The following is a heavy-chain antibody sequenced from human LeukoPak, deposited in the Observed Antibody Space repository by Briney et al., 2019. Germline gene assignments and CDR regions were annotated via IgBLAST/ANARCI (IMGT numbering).Heavy chain of an antibody. J-gene: IGHJ4*02. CDR1: GFTFSNYA. D-gene: IGHD2-21*02. Sequence: PGGSLRLSCAASGFTFSNYAVHWVRQAPGKGLEWVAFIRYDGSDKYYADSVKGRFTISRDNSKNTLYLQMNSLRAEDTAVYYCAKSLRLYNGDFFDYWGQGTLVTVSS. CDR3: AKSLRLYNGDFFDY. V-gene: IGHV3-30*02. CDR2: IRYDGSDK.